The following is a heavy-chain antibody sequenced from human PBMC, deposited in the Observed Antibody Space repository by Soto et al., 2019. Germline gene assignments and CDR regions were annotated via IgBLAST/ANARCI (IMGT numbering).Heavy chain of an antibody. V-gene: IGHV3-7*05. J-gene: IGHJ3*02. D-gene: IGHD5-12*01. CDR1: GFTLSSYW. Sequence: GGSLRLSCAASGFTLSSYWMSWVRQAPGKGLEWVANIKEDGSEKYYVDSVKGRFTISRDNAKNSLYLQMNSLRAEDTAVYYCARDRSGFAFDIWGQGTMVTVSS. CDR2: IKEDGSEK. CDR3: ARDRSGFAFDI.